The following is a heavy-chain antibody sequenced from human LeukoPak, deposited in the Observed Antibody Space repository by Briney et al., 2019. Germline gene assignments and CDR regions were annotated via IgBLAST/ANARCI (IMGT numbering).Heavy chain of an antibody. D-gene: IGHD3-10*01. V-gene: IGHV3-74*01. CDR1: GFTFANTW. CDR2: INHDGSST. J-gene: IGHJ4*02. Sequence: GGSLRLSCAASGFTFANTWMHWVRQASGKGLVWVSLINHDGSSTNYADSVKGRFTISRDNAKDTLYLQMNSLRAEDTAVYYCVIGGTYGSGSWGQGTLLTVSS. CDR3: VIGGTYGSGS.